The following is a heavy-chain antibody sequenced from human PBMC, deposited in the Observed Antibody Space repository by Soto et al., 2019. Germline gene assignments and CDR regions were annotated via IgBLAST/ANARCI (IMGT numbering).Heavy chain of an antibody. CDR3: ASDRGHGGNPAPFGY. D-gene: IGHD2-15*01. CDR1: GFTFRSFG. CDR2: IWFDGSNT. V-gene: IGHV3-33*01. J-gene: IGHJ4*02. Sequence: QVQLADSGGGVAQPGRSLRLSCAASGFTFRSFGMHWVRQAPGKGLEWVALIWFDGSNTHYADSVKGRFTISRDNSNNTLYLQMHSLRHEDTAVYYCASDRGHGGNPAPFGYWGQGTLVSVSS.